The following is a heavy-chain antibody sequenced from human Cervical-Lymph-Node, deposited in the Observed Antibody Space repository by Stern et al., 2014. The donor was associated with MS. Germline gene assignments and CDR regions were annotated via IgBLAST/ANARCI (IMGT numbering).Heavy chain of an antibody. D-gene: IGHD5-18*01. CDR1: GFPFSDYG. CDR2: IWHDGSAE. CDR3: ARGVETGMYA. J-gene: IGHJ5*02. V-gene: IGHV3-33*01. Sequence: QMQLVQSGGGVVQPGGSLRLSCAASGFPFSDYGMHWVRQAPGTGLQWVAVIWHDGSAEYYADSVKGRFTISRDNSQKSLHLQMHGLRSEDTAVYYCARGVETGMYAWGQGTLVTVSS.